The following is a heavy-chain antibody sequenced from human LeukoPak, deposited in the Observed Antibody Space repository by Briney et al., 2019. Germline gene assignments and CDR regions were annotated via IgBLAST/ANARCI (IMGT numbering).Heavy chain of an antibody. CDR3: ARHTAMAPKLDY. J-gene: IGHJ4*02. CDR2: IYSGGST. CDR1: GFTVSSNY. D-gene: IGHD5-18*01. Sequence: GGSLRLSCAASGFTVSSNYMSWVRQAPGKGLEWVSVIYSGGSTYYADSVMGRFTISRDNSKNTLYLQMNSLRAEDTAVYYCARHTAMAPKLDYWGQGTLVTVSS. V-gene: IGHV3-53*01.